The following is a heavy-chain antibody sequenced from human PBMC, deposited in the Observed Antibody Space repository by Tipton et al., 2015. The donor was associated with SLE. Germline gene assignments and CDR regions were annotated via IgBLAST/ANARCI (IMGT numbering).Heavy chain of an antibody. CDR2: VYPTNGGT. CDR3: VRDNNFYDF. J-gene: IGHJ4*02. Sequence: QSGPEVKKPGASVKVSCETSGYTFSVYFIHWVRQAPGQGLEWMGWVYPTNGGTRYAEKFQGRVTMTRDTSVNTVYLELNRLRSDDTATYFCVRDNNFYDFWGQGTLVTVSS. V-gene: IGHV1-2*02. CDR1: GYTFSVYF.